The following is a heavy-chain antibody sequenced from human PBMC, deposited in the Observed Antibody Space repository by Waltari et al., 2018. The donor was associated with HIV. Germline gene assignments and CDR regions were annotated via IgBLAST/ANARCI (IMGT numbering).Heavy chain of an antibody. V-gene: IGHV3-48*01. D-gene: IGHD6-19*01. J-gene: IGHJ4*02. CDR1: GYTFGSYS. Sequence: EVQLVESGGGLVQPGGSLRLTCAASGYTFGSYSMNWVRQAPGKGLEWVSYISSSSSTIYYADSVKGRFTISRDNAKNSLYLQMNSLRAEDTAVYYCARDRRVAGFDYWGQGTLVTVSS. CDR3: ARDRRVAGFDY. CDR2: ISSSSSTI.